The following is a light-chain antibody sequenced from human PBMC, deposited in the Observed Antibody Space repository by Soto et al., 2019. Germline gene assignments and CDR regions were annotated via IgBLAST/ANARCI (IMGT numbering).Light chain of an antibody. Sequence: EVVLTQSPCTLSLSPGARATLSCSASQSVSNNYFAWYQPKPGRAPRLLILGSSDRATAIPDRFSGSASGSDFTITISRLSPEDFALYYCQQSGSSPPYTVGKGNKLEIK. CDR3: QQSGSSPPYT. CDR2: GSS. CDR1: QSVSNNY. J-gene: IGKJ2*01. V-gene: IGKV3-20*01.